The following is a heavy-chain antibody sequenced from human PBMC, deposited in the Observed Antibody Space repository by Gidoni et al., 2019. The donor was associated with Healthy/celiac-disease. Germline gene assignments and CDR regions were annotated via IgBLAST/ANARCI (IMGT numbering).Heavy chain of an antibody. J-gene: IGHJ4*02. CDR1: GFPFSSYA. V-gene: IGHV3-64D*08. CDR3: VNTIAAAGNFDY. Sequence: EVQLVESGGGLVQPGGSWRLSCPASGFPFSSYAMHWVRQAPGKGLEYVSAISSNGGSTYYADSVKGRFTISRDNSKNTLYLQMSSLRAEDTAVYYCVNTIAAAGNFDYWGQGTLVTVSS. D-gene: IGHD6-13*01. CDR2: ISSNGGST.